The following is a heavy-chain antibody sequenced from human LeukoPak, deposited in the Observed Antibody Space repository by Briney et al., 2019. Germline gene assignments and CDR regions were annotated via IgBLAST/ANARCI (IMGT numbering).Heavy chain of an antibody. D-gene: IGHD3-10*01. CDR2: IYYGGST. Sequence: SETLSLTCNVSGDSFSSYFWSWIRQPPGKGLEWIGNIYYGGSTNYNPSLKSRVTISVDTSKTQFPLELSSVTAADTAVYYCARDLGYYGSGSYFDYWGQGTLVTVSS. CDR3: ARDLGYYGSGSYFDY. J-gene: IGHJ4*02. CDR1: GDSFSSYF. V-gene: IGHV4-59*12.